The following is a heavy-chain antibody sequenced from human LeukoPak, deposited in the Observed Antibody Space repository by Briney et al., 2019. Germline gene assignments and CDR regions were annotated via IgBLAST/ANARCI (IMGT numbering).Heavy chain of an antibody. Sequence: SETLSLTCTVSGGSISSYYWSWIRQPPGKGLEWIGYIYYSGSTNYNPSLKSRVTISVDTSKNQFSLKLNSVTAADTAVFYCAANSADYNTLGSSYKVWGQGTLVTVSS. D-gene: IGHD3-10*01. CDR2: IYYSGST. J-gene: IGHJ4*02. CDR1: GGSISSYY. CDR3: AANSADYNTLGSSYKV. V-gene: IGHV4-59*08.